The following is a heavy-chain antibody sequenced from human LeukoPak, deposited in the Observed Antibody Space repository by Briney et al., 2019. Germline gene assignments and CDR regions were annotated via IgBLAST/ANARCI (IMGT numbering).Heavy chain of an antibody. CDR2: INHSGST. D-gene: IGHD3-10*01. CDR3: ARVRLYGSGSYYNGRTPLDY. Sequence: KPSETLSLTCAVYGGSFSGYYWSWIRQPPGKGLEWIGGINHSGSTNYNPSLKSRVTISVDTSKNQFSLKLTSVTAADTAVYYCARVRLYGSGSYYNGRTPLDYWGQGTLVTVSS. CDR1: GGSFSGYY. J-gene: IGHJ4*02. V-gene: IGHV4-34*01.